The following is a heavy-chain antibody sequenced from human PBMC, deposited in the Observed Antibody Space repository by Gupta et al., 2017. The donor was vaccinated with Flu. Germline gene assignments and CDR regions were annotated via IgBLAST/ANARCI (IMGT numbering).Heavy chain of an antibody. D-gene: IGHD1-20*01. CDR1: GFTFSSYE. Sequence: EVQLVESGGGLVQPGGSLRLSCAASGFTFSSYEMNWVRQAPGKGLEWVSYISSSGSTIYYADSVKGRFTISRDNTKTSLYLQMNSLRAEDTAVYYCARELNWNPPGRDAFDFWGQGTMVTVSS. J-gene: IGHJ3*01. CDR2: ISSSGSTI. V-gene: IGHV3-48*03. CDR3: ARELNWNPPGRDAFDF.